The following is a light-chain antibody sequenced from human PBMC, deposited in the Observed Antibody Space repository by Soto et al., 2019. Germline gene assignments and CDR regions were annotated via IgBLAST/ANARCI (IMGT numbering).Light chain of an antibody. CDR1: SSDVGGYDH. Sequence: QSALTQPASVSGSPGQSITISCTGTSSDVGGYDHVSWYQQHPGKAPKLIIYDVTVRPSGISRRFSGSKSDNTASLAVSGLQPEDEADYYGSSYTNKDNLLFGGGTKLTVL. J-gene: IGLJ3*02. CDR3: SSYTNKDNLL. CDR2: DVT. V-gene: IGLV2-14*03.